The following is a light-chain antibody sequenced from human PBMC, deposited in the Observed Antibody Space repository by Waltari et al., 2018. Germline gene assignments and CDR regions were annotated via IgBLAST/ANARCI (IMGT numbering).Light chain of an antibody. Sequence: SDLTQPASVSGSPRQSITIHSTGTSSDDVGYNFFSCYQQHPGKAPKLMIYDVRNRPSGVYNRFSGSKSGNTASLTISGLQAEDEAYYYCSSYISSSTLELFGGGTSLTVL. J-gene: IGLJ2*01. CDR2: DVR. CDR3: SSYISSSTLEL. CDR1: SSDDVGYNF. V-gene: IGLV2-14*03.